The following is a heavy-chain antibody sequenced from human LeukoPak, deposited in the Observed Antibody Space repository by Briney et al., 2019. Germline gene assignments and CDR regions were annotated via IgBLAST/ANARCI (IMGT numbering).Heavy chain of an antibody. Sequence: GGSLRLSCAASGFTFSSYAMSWVRQAPGKGLEWVSGISGSGGSTYYADSVKGRFTIPRDNAKNSLYLQMNSLRAEDTAVYYCARDPTQWELPMDYWGQGTLVTVSS. CDR1: GFTFSSYA. V-gene: IGHV3-23*01. J-gene: IGHJ4*02. D-gene: IGHD1-26*01. CDR2: ISGSGGST. CDR3: ARDPTQWELPMDY.